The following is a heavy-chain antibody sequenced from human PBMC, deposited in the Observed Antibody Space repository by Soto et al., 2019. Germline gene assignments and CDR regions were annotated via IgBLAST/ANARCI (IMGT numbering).Heavy chain of an antibody. V-gene: IGHV4-59*01. CDR3: ARDREGSGYYSRWFDP. J-gene: IGHJ5*02. D-gene: IGHD3-22*01. Sequence: SETLSLTCTVSGGSISSYYWSWIRQPPGKGLEWIGYIYYSGSTNYNPSLKSRVTISVDTSKNQFSLKLSSVTAADTAVYYCARDREGSGYYSRWFDPWGQGTLVTVSS. CDR2: IYYSGST. CDR1: GGSISSYY.